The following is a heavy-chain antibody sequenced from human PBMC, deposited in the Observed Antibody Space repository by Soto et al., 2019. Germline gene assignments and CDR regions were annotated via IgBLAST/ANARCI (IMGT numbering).Heavy chain of an antibody. CDR3: AREGSLTSEQQRPQEGWFDP. Sequence: SQTLSLTCAISGDSVSSNSAAWNWIRQSPSRGLEWLGRTSYRSKWYNDYDVSVKSRITINPDTSKNQFSLQLNSVTPEDTAVYYCAREGSLTSEQQRPQEGWFDPWGQGTVVTVSS. CDR2: TSYRSKWYN. J-gene: IGHJ5*02. D-gene: IGHD6-13*01. CDR1: GDSVSSNSAA. V-gene: IGHV6-1*01.